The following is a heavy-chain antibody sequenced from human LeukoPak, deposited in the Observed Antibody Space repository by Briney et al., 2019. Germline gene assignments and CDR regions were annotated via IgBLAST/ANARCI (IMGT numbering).Heavy chain of an antibody. CDR1: GFTFSSYW. V-gene: IGHV3-48*01. J-gene: IGHJ4*02. CDR3: ARGAPTPHMDY. Sequence: GGSLRLSCAASGFTFSSYWMSWVRQAPGKGLEWVSYISSSSSTIYYADSVKGRFTISRDNAKNSLYLQMNSLRAEDTAVYYCARGAPTPHMDYWGQGTLVTVSS. CDR2: ISSSSSTI. D-gene: IGHD1-26*01.